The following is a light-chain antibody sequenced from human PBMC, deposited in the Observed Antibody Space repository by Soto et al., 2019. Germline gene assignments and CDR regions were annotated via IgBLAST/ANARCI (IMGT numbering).Light chain of an antibody. CDR3: QQYGRSGT. CDR1: QSVSNNY. V-gene: IGKV3-20*01. CDR2: GAS. Sequence: EIVLTHSPGTLSLSPGERATLSCRASQSVSNNYLAWYQQKPGQAPRLLIYGASNRATGIPDRFSGSGSGTDFTLTISRLEPPDFAVYYCQQYGRSGTLGQGTKVDIK. J-gene: IGKJ1*01.